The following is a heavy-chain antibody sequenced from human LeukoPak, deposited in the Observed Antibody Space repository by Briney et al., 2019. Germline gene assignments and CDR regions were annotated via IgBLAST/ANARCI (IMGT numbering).Heavy chain of an antibody. Sequence: GGSLRLSCTAAGLTFSRYGMHLVRQAPGKGLERAALIWYDGSNENYADSVKGRFTISRDNSKNTLYLQMNRLSAEDTAVYYCAKDQTYGTDAYNPPFDYWGQGTRVTVSS. V-gene: IGHV3-33*06. CDR1: GLTFSRYG. J-gene: IGHJ4*02. CDR3: AKDQTYGTDAYNPPFDY. CDR2: IWYDGSNE. D-gene: IGHD3-10*01.